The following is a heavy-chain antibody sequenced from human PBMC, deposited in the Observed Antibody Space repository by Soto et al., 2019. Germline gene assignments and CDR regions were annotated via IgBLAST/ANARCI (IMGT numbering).Heavy chain of an antibody. V-gene: IGHV4-59*01. J-gene: IGHJ4*02. D-gene: IGHD3-10*01. CDR1: CGSIGSYY. Sequence: SETLSLPGTVSCGSIGSYYWSRIRQPPGKGVEWIGYIYYSGSTNYNPSLKSRVTISVDTSKNQFSLKLSSVTAADTAVYYCARTSPLYYYGSGSPGPFDYWGQGTLVTVSS. CDR2: IYYSGST. CDR3: ARTSPLYYYGSGSPGPFDY.